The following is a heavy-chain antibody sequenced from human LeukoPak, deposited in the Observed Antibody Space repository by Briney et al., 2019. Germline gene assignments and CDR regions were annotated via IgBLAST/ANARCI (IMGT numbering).Heavy chain of an antibody. CDR3: AKASHSYGNDALDI. CDR1: GFTFHDYA. Sequence: PGGSLRLSCAASGFTFHDYAMHWVRQAPGKGLEYVSVIRGGGGVQYYAASVKGRFTISRANSKNTLYLQMNSLRAEDTAVYYCAKASHSYGNDALDIAGQGTMVTVSS. CDR2: IRGGGGVQ. J-gene: IGHJ3*02. D-gene: IGHD5-18*01. V-gene: IGHV3-23*01.